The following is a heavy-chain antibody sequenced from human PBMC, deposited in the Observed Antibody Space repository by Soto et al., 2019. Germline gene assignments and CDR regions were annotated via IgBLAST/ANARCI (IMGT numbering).Heavy chain of an antibody. CDR2: ISSSGSTI. D-gene: IGHD3-16*01. J-gene: IGHJ3*02. CDR1: GFTFSDYY. Sequence: GGSLRLSCAASGFTFSDYYMSWIRQAPGKGLEWVSYISSSGSTIYYADSVKGRFTISRDNAKNSLYLQMNSLRAEDTAVYYCAIDSRYIWAPGAFDSRGQATRVTVAS. CDR3: AIDSRYIWAPGAFDS. V-gene: IGHV3-11*01.